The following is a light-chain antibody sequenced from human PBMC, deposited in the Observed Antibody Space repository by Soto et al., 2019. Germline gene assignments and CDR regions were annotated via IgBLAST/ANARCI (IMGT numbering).Light chain of an antibody. V-gene: IGLV1-40*01. CDR2: GNR. J-gene: IGLJ3*02. CDR3: HSHDNALTGEV. CDR1: SSNIGAGYD. Sequence: QAVVTQPPSVSGAPGQRVTISCTGNSSNIGAGYDVHWYQQLPGKAPKLLIFGNRNRPSGVPERFSGSKSGSSASLAITGLQAEDEADYYCHSHDNALTGEVFGGGTKLTVL.